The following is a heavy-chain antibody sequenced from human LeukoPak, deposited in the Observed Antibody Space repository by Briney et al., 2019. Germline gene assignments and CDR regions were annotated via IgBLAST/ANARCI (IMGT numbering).Heavy chain of an antibody. D-gene: IGHD6-13*01. CDR1: GFTFSSYA. CDR2: ISGSGGST. J-gene: IGHJ5*02. V-gene: IGHV3-23*01. CDR3: ARGYSSSFLGDWFDP. Sequence: GSLRLSCAASGFTFSSYAMSWVRQAPGKGLEWVSAISGSGGSTYYADSVKGRFTISRDNSKNTLYLQMNSLRAEDAAVYYCARGYSSSFLGDWFDPWGQGTPVTVSS.